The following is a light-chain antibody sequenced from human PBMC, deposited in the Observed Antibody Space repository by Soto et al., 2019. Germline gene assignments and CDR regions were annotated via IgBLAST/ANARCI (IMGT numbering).Light chain of an antibody. J-gene: IGKJ1*01. CDR2: GAS. Sequence: ESVLTLSPGTLSLSPGERTTLSCRPSQSISRYLAWYQQKPGQGPRLLIYGASSRATGTPDRFSGSGSATEFPLTISRLPSDDFANYYCHQYDNYLTFGRGTKVDIK. CDR1: QSISRY. V-gene: IGKV3D-15*01. CDR3: HQYDNYLT.